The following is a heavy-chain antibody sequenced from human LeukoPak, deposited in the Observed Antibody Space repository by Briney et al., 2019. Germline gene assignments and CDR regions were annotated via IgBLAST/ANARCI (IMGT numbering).Heavy chain of an antibody. Sequence: SDTLSLTCTVSGGSLSSGSYFWRWTRQPPGKGLEWFVYIYYSGRTNYNPSLKSRFTISVDTSKNQFSLKLSSVTAADTAVYYCARMSQYCGYGRWGQGTLVTVSS. D-gene: IGHD5-12*01. CDR2: IYYSGRT. V-gene: IGHV4-61*01. CDR3: ARMSQYCGYGR. J-gene: IGHJ4*02. CDR1: GGSLSSGSYF.